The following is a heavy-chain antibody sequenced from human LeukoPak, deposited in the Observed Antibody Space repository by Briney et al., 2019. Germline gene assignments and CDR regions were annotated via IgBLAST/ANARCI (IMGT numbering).Heavy chain of an antibody. J-gene: IGHJ4*02. CDR1: GGTFSSYA. D-gene: IGHD6-13*01. CDR3: AAGSWYYFDY. Sequence: ASVKVSCKASGGTFSSYAISWVRQAPGQGLEWMGRIIPIPGIANYAQKFQGRVTITADKSTSTAYMELSSLRSEDTAVYYCAAGSWYYFDYWGRGTLVTVSS. CDR2: IIPIPGIA. V-gene: IGHV1-69*04.